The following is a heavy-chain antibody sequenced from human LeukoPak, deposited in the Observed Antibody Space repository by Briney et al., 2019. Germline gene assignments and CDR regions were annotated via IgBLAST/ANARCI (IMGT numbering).Heavy chain of an antibody. Sequence: SETLSLTCTVSGGSISSGGYYWSWIRQHPGKGLEWIGYIYYSGSTYYNPSLKSRVTISVDTSKNQFSLKLSSVTAADTAVYYCAMGYSSNWASPAGGYWGQGTLVTVSS. V-gene: IGHV4-31*03. CDR3: AMGYSSNWASPAGGY. CDR2: IYYSGST. D-gene: IGHD6-13*01. J-gene: IGHJ4*02. CDR1: GGSISSGGYY.